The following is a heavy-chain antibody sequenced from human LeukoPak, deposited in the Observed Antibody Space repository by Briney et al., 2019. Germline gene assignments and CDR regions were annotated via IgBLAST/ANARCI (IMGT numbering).Heavy chain of an antibody. J-gene: IGHJ3*01. CDR2: IYYSGST. CDR3: ARDLYYTHSFEV. Sequence: PTETLSLTCTVSGGSISSYYWSWIRQPPGKGLEWIGYIYYSGSTNYNPSLKSRVTISADTSKNQFSLKLTSVTAADTAVYFCARDLYYTHSFEVWGQGTMVTVSS. V-gene: IGHV4-59*12. D-gene: IGHD3-22*01. CDR1: GGSISSYY.